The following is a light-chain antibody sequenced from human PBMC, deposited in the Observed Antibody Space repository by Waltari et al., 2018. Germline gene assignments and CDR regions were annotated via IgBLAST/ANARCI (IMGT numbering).Light chain of an antibody. CDR1: RSDIGGYDY. CDR3: DSYASENILL. CDR2: DVN. J-gene: IGLJ2*01. V-gene: IGLV2-14*01. Sequence: QSALSQPASVSGSPGQSITISCSGSRSDIGGYDYVSWYQQHPGKAPKLLIYDVNKRPSGVSDRFSGSKLVFTASLTISGLQAEDEADYYCDSYASENILLFGGGTKVTVL.